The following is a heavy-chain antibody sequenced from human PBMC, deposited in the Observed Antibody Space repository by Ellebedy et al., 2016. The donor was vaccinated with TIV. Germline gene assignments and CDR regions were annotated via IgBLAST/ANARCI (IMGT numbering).Heavy chain of an antibody. J-gene: IGHJ4*02. V-gene: IGHV4-61*01. CDR2: LTHTGRT. CDR3: ARSCSPSCWECLEY. Sequence: GSLRLSXTVSGASITSASYYWGWIRQPPGKGLEWVGHLTHTGRTNYNPSLQSRVAISLDSSKTQFSLELNSVTAADTAVYFCARSCSPSCWECLEYWGQGVLVTVSS. D-gene: IGHD2-2*01. CDR1: GASITSASYY.